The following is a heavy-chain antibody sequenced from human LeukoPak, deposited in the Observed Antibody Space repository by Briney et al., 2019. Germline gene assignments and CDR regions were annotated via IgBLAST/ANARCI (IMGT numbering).Heavy chain of an antibody. V-gene: IGHV1-8*01. Sequence: GALVKVSCKASGYTFTSYDINWVRQATGQGLEWMGWMNPNSGNTGYAQKFQGRVTMTRNTSISTAYMELSSLRSEDTAVYYCARGRGGFYYYYYMDVWGRGTTVTVSS. CDR3: ARGRGGFYYYYYMDV. D-gene: IGHD3-16*01. CDR1: GYTFTSYD. CDR2: MNPNSGNT. J-gene: IGHJ6*03.